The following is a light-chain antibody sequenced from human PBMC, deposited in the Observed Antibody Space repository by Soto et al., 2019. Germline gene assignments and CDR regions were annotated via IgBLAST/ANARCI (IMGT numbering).Light chain of an antibody. CDR2: DVS. J-gene: IGLJ1*01. CDR1: SSDVGGSNY. V-gene: IGLV2-14*03. Sequence: SALTQPASVSGSPGQSITISCTGTSSDVGGSNYVSWYQQHSGKAPKLIIFDVSHRPSGFSNRFSGSKSGNTASLTISGLQPEDEAVYYCSSYASSNDVFGTGTKLTVL. CDR3: SSYASSNDV.